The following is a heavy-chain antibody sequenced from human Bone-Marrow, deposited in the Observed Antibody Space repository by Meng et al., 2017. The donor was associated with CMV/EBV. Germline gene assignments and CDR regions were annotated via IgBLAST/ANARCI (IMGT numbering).Heavy chain of an antibody. D-gene: IGHD3-3*01. V-gene: IGHV3-53*01. Sequence: GESLKISCAASGFTVSSNYMSWVRQAPGKGLEWVSVIYSGGSTYYADPVKGRFTISRDNSKNTLYLQMNSLRAEDTAVYYCARESAHLRAFDILAQGTMVTVSS. J-gene: IGHJ3*02. CDR1: GFTVSSNY. CDR3: ARESAHLRAFDI. CDR2: IYSGGST.